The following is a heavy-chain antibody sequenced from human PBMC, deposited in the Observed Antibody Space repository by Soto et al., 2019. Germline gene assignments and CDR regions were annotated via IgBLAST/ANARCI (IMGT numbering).Heavy chain of an antibody. Sequence: GGSLRLSCAASGFTFGSYAMSWVRQAPGKGLEWVSAISGGGGGTYYADSVRGRFTISRDNSKNTLYLQMNSLRAEDTAEYYCAKRGLTYESSGSRYGMDVWGQGTTVTVSS. D-gene: IGHD3-22*01. CDR1: GFTFGSYA. CDR2: ISGGGGGT. CDR3: AKRGLTYESSGSRYGMDV. V-gene: IGHV3-23*01. J-gene: IGHJ6*02.